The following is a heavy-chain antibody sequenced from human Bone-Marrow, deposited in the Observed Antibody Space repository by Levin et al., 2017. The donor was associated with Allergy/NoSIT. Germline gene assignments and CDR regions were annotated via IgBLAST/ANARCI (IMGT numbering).Heavy chain of an antibody. CDR2: IKSKTDGGTT. J-gene: IGHJ6*02. Sequence: GESLKISCAASGFTFSNAWMSWVRQAPGKGLEWVGRIKSKTDGGTTDYAAPVKGRFTISRDDSKNTLYLQMNSLKTEDTAVYYCTTGAFTIFGVVTEFDYYGMDVWGQGTTVTVSS. D-gene: IGHD3-3*01. V-gene: IGHV3-15*01. CDR3: TTGAFTIFGVVTEFDYYGMDV. CDR1: GFTFSNAW.